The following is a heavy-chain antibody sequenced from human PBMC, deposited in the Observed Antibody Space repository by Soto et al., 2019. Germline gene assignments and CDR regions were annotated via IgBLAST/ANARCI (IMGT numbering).Heavy chain of an antibody. V-gene: IGHV4-39*01. Sequence: QLQLQESGPGLVKPSETLSLTCTVSGGSISSSSYYWGWIRQPPGKGLEWIGSIYYSGSTYYNPSLKSRVTLSVDTSKNHFSLKLSSVTAADTAVYYCAGSRLWFGEKADYWGQGTLVTVSS. CDR1: GGSISSSSYY. CDR2: IYYSGST. CDR3: AGSRLWFGEKADY. D-gene: IGHD3-10*01. J-gene: IGHJ4*02.